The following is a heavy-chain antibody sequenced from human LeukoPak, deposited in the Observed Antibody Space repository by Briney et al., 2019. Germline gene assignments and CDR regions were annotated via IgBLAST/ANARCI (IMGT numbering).Heavy chain of an antibody. D-gene: IGHD3-22*01. CDR2: ISGSGGST. CDR1: GFTFSSSA. CDR3: ANNYDSSGYYGIDY. V-gene: IGHV3-23*01. Sequence: GGSLRLSCAASGFTFSSSAMSWVRQAPGKGLEWVSAISGSGGSTYYADSVKGRFTISRDNSKNTLYLQMNSLRAEDTAVYYCANNYDSSGYYGIDYWGQGTLVTVSS. J-gene: IGHJ4*02.